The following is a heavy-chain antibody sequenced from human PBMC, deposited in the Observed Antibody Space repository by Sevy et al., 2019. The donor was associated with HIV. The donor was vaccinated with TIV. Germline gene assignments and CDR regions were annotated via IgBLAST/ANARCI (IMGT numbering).Heavy chain of an antibody. CDR3: AADRGEDYCSGNSCQRHYYYGLDV. CDR1: GYRLIEVS. D-gene: IGHD2-15*01. CDR2: LDPEDGET. V-gene: IGHV1-24*01. Sequence: ASVKVSCKVSGYRLIEVSMHWVRQAPGKGLEWMGHLDPEDGETIYAQNFQGRVIMTEDTSTDTAYMEVSSLRSEDTAVYYCAADRGEDYCSGNSCQRHYYYGLDVWGQGTTVTVSS. J-gene: IGHJ6*02.